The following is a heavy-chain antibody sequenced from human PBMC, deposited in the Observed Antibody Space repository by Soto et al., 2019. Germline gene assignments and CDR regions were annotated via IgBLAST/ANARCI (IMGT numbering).Heavy chain of an antibody. CDR2: MNPNSGNT. CDR1: GYTFTSYD. D-gene: IGHD5-12*01. CDR3: ARAATGGTPDDI. J-gene: IGHJ3*02. Sequence: QVQLVQSGAEVKKPGASVKVSCKASGYTFTSYDINWVRQATGQGLERMGWMNPNSGNTGYAQKFQGRVTMTRNTHTSTAYMELSSVRSEDTAVYYWARAATGGTPDDIWGQGTMVTVSS. V-gene: IGHV1-8*01.